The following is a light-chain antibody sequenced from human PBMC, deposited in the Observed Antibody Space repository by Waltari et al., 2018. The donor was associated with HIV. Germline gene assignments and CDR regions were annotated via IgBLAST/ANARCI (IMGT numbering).Light chain of an antibody. CDR3: AAWDNSLNGNV. V-gene: IGLV1-44*01. J-gene: IGLJ1*01. CDR2: TNN. Sequence: QSLLTLPPSAPRNPGPRRPFSCSGRCPTIATNTTNWYQQLPGTAPKLLIYTNNQRPSGVPDRFSGSKSGTSASLAISGLQSEDEADYYCAAWDNSLNGNVFGPGTKVTVL. CDR1: CPTIATNT.